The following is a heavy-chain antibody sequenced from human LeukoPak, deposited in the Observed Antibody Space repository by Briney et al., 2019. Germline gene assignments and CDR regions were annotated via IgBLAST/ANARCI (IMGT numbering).Heavy chain of an antibody. J-gene: IGHJ5*02. V-gene: IGHV1-24*01. CDR3: ASSPSKLYDILTGYYSGYNWFDP. D-gene: IGHD3-9*01. CDR2: FDPEDGET. Sequence: ASVKVSCKVSGYTLTELSMHWVRQAPGKGLEWMGGFDPEDGETIYAQKFQGRVTMTEDTSTDTAYMELSSLRSEDTAVYYCASSPSKLYDILTGYYSGYNWFDPWGQGTLVTVSS. CDR1: GYTLTELS.